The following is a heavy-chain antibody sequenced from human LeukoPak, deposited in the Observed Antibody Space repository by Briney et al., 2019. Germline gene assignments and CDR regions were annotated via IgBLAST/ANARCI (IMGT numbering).Heavy chain of an antibody. CDR2: ISGSGGST. CDR3: AKGTYYDSSGYGFWAYFDY. J-gene: IGHJ4*02. D-gene: IGHD3-22*01. Sequence: GGSLRLSCAASGFTFSSYAMSWVRQAPGKGLEWVSAISGSGGSTYYADSVKGRFTISRDNSKNTLYLQMNSLRAEDTAVYYCAKGTYYDSSGYGFWAYFDYWGQGTLVTVSS. CDR1: GFTFSSYA. V-gene: IGHV3-23*01.